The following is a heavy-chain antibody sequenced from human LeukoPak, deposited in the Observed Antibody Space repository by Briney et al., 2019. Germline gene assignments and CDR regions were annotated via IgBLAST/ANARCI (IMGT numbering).Heavy chain of an antibody. CDR3: ARRRHSGGCYSFDY. V-gene: IGHV4-39*01. D-gene: IGHD3-22*01. Sequence: SETLSLTCTVSGGSISSSSYYWGWIRQPPGKGLEWIGSIYYSGSTYYNPSLKSRVTISVDTSKNQFSLKLSSVTAADTAVYYCARRRHSGGCYSFDYWGQGTLVTVSS. CDR2: IYYSGST. CDR1: GGSISSSSYY. J-gene: IGHJ4*02.